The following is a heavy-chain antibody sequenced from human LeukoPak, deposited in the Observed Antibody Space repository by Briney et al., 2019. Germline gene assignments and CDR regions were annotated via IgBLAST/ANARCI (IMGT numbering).Heavy chain of an antibody. Sequence: KPSETLSLTCTVSGGSISSSSYYWSWIRQPAGKGLEWIGRIYTSGSTNYNPSLKSRVTMSVDTSKNQFSLKLSSVTAADTAVYYCAREGLAVALDYWGQGTLVTVSS. V-gene: IGHV4-61*02. J-gene: IGHJ4*02. CDR1: GGSISSSSYY. CDR3: AREGLAVALDY. CDR2: IYTSGST. D-gene: IGHD6-19*01.